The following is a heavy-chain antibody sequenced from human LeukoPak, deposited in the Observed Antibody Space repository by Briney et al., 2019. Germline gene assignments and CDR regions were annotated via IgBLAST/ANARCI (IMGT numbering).Heavy chain of an antibody. CDR2: INPNSGGT. Sequence: GASVKVSCKASGYTFTGYYMHWVRQAPGQGLEWMGWINPNSGGTNYAQKFQGRVTMTRDTSISTAYMELSRLRSEDTAVYYCATPRNYDILTRFFYFDYWGQGTLVTVSS. V-gene: IGHV1-2*02. CDR3: ATPRNYDILTRFFYFDY. D-gene: IGHD3-9*01. J-gene: IGHJ4*02. CDR1: GYTFTGYY.